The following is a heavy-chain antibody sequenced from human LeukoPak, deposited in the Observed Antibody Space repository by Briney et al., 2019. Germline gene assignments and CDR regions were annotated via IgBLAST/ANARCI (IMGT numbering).Heavy chain of an antibody. CDR1: GYTFTSYG. D-gene: IGHD5/OR15-5a*01. J-gene: IGHJ4*02. Sequence: ASVKVSCKASGYTFTSYGFVWVRQAPGQGLEWMGWINSYNGNTNYAQKLQGRVTMTTDTSTSTAYMELRSLRSDDTAVYYCARDERGYSVYWGQGTLVTVSS. V-gene: IGHV1-18*01. CDR2: INSYNGNT. CDR3: ARDERGYSVY.